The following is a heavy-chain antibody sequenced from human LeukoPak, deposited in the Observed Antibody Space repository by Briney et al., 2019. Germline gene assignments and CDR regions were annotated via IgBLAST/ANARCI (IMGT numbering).Heavy chain of an antibody. D-gene: IGHD3-22*01. CDR2: ITPNADRT. J-gene: IGHJ1*01. Sequence: GGSLRLSCAASGFTFGSYGMSWVRQAPGKGLEWVSFITPNADRTSYADPVEGRFTISRDNPRNTLHMQMNSLRDEDTALYYCAIMHGYYDGSGYWVQWGQGTLVTVSS. CDR3: AIMHGYYDGSGYWVQ. V-gene: IGHV3-23*01. CDR1: GFTFGSYG.